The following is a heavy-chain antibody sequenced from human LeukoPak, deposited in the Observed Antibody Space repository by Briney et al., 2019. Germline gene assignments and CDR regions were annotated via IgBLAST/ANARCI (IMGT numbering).Heavy chain of an antibody. CDR3: VRDRGYSTFDY. J-gene: IGHJ4*02. D-gene: IGHD4-23*01. Sequence: SGGSLRLSCAGSGFPFSNYWMAWVRQAPGKGLEWVANMKEHGGEINYVDSVKGRITISRDNAKNSLDLQMNSLRVDDTAVYYCVRDRGYSTFDYWGQGTLVTVSS. CDR2: MKEHGGEI. V-gene: IGHV3-7*01. CDR1: GFPFSNYW.